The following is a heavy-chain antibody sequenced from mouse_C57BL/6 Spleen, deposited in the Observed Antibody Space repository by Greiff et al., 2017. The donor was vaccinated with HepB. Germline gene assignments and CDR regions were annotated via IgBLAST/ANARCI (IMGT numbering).Heavy chain of an antibody. CDR2: INYDGSST. CDR1: GFTFSDYY. D-gene: IGHD1-1*01. CDR3: ARESGSVVAHWDFDV. V-gene: IGHV5-16*01. Sequence: EVKVVESEGGLVQPGSSMKLSCTASGFTFSDYYMAWVRQVPEKGLEWVENINYDGSSTYYLDSLKSRFIISRDNTKNILYLQLSSMKSEDTATYYCARESGSVVAHWDFDVWGTGTTVTVSS. J-gene: IGHJ1*03.